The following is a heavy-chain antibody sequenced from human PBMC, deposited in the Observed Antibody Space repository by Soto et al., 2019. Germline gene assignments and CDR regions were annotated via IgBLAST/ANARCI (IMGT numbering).Heavy chain of an antibody. CDR2: INPNSGGT. Sequence: QVQLVQSGAEVRKPGASVKVSCKASGYTFSDYYIHWVRQAPGQGLEWMGWINPNSGGTKYAPKFQGGVTMTRDTSITTAYRESSRLRSGDTAVYYCAREPATAKPEGVDFWGQGTLVTVSS. V-gene: IGHV1-2*02. D-gene: IGHD1-1*01. CDR1: GYTFSDYY. CDR3: AREPATAKPEGVDF. J-gene: IGHJ4*02.